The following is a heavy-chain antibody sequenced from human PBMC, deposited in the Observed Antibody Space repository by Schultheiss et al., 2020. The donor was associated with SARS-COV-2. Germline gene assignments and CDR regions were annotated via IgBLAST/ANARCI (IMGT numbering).Heavy chain of an antibody. J-gene: IGHJ4*02. D-gene: IGHD6-19*01. CDR1: GGSFRGYY. CDR3: ARLRPPVAGTTGGDY. Sequence: SQTLSLTCAVYGGSFRGYYWSWIRQPPGKGLEWIGEINHSGSTNYNPSLKSRVTISVDKSKNQFSLKLSSVTAADTAVYYCARLRPPVAGTTGGDYWGQGTLVTVSS. V-gene: IGHV4-34*01. CDR2: INHSGST.